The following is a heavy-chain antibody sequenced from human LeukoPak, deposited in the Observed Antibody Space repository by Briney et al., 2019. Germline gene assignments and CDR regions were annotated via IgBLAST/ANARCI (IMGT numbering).Heavy chain of an antibody. D-gene: IGHD3-9*01. CDR3: ARSLRYFDWYGYGMDV. CDR2: ISSSSSTI. CDR1: GFTFSSYS. Sequence: PGGSLRLSCAASGFTFSSYSMNWVRQAPGKGLEGVSYISSSSSTIYYADSVKGRFTISRDNAKNSLYLQMNSLRAEDTAVYYCARSLRYFDWYGYGMDVWGQGTTVTVSS. V-gene: IGHV3-48*04. J-gene: IGHJ6*02.